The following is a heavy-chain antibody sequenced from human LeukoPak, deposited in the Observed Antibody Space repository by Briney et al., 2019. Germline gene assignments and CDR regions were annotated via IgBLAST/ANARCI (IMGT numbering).Heavy chain of an antibody. Sequence: GGSLRLSCAASGFTFSSYGMNWVRQAPGKGLEWVSYISSSSSIIYYADSVKGRFTISRDNAKNSLYLQMNSLRAEDTAVYYRARAVGRRSGPDYWGQGTLVTVSS. CDR3: ARAVGRRSGPDY. J-gene: IGHJ4*02. CDR2: ISSSSSII. V-gene: IGHV3-48*01. D-gene: IGHD4-23*01. CDR1: GFTFSSYG.